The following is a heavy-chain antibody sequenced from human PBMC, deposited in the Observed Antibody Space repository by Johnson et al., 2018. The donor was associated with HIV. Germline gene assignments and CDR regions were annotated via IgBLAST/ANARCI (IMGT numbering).Heavy chain of an antibody. J-gene: IGHJ3*02. CDR1: GFTFSSYG. D-gene: IGHD6-13*01. CDR3: ASPLEAAAGPMDAFDI. Sequence: QMLLVESGGDVVQPGKSLRLSCAASGFTFSSYGMHWVRQAPGKGLQWVAGLSYDGVNYYAASVMGRFTISRDNSKNTLYLQMNSLRAEDTAVYYCASPLEAAAGPMDAFDIWGQGTMVTVS. V-gene: IGHV3-30*03. CDR2: LSYDGVN.